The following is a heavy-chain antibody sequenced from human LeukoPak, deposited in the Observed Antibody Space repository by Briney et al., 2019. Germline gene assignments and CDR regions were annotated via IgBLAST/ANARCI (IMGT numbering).Heavy chain of an antibody. CDR1: GGTFSSYA. CDR3: ASSPPNYYDSSGYYRGPHHY. J-gene: IGHJ4*02. Sequence: GASVKVSCKASGGTFSSYAISWVRQAPGQGLEWLGRIIPILGIANYAQKFQGRVTITADKSTSTAYMELSSLRSEDTAVYYCASSPPNYYDSSGYYRGPHHYWGQGTLVTVSS. D-gene: IGHD3-22*01. V-gene: IGHV1-69*04. CDR2: IIPILGIA.